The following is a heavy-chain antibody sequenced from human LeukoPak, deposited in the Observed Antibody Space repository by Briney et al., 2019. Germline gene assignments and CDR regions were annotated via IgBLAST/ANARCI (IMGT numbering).Heavy chain of an antibody. V-gene: IGHV4-34*01. CDR3: AIAKTGYYIRRNYFDY. D-gene: IGHD3-9*01. CDR1: GGSFSGYY. J-gene: IGHJ4*02. Sequence: SETLSLTCAVYGGSFSGYYWSWIRQPPGKGLEWIGEINHSGSTNYNPSLKSRVTISVDTSKNQFSLKLSSVTAADTAVYYCAIAKTGYYIRRNYFDYWGQGTLVTVSS. CDR2: INHSGST.